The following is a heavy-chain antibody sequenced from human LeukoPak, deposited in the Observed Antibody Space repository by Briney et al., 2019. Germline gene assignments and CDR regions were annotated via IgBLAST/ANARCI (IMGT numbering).Heavy chain of an antibody. D-gene: IGHD6-19*01. CDR3: ATRYRSDWYYFDY. V-gene: IGHV1-69*02. CDR1: GGTFSSYT. Sequence: SVKVSCKASGGTFSSYTISWVRQAPGQGLEWMGRIIPILGIANYAQKFQGRVTITADKSTSTAYMELSSLRSEDPAVYYSATRYRSDWYYFDYWGQGTLVTVSS. J-gene: IGHJ4*02. CDR2: IIPILGIA.